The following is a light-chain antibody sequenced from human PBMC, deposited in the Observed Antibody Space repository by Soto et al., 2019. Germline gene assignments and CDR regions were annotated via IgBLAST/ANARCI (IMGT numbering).Light chain of an antibody. CDR2: RNN. Sequence: QSVLTQPPSASGTPGQRVTISCSGSRSNIGSNYVHWYQQFPGTAPKLLIYRNNQRPSGVPDRFSGSKSGTSASLAISGLRSEDEADYYCAKWDDSLSGWVFGGGTKVTVL. J-gene: IGLJ3*02. CDR1: RSNIGSNY. V-gene: IGLV1-47*01. CDR3: AKWDDSLSGWV.